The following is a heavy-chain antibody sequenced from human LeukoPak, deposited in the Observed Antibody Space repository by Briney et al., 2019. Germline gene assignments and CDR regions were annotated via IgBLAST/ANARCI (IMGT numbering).Heavy chain of an antibody. CDR3: ARVALRYSRGHYYGMDV. CDR1: GFTFSSYW. V-gene: IGHV3-74*01. D-gene: IGHD3-9*01. J-gene: IGHJ6*04. CDR2: INSDGSST. Sequence: GGSLRLSCAASGFTFSSYWMHWVRQAPGKGLVWVSRINSDGSSTSYADSVKGRFTISRDNAKNTLYLQMNSLRAEDTAVYYCARVALRYSRGHYYGMDVWGKGTTVTVSS.